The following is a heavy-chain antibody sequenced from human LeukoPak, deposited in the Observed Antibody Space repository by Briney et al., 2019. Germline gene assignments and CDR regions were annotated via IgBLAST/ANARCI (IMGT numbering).Heavy chain of an antibody. J-gene: IGHJ5*02. CDR1: GFIFSSCA. V-gene: IGHV3-23*01. Sequence: GGSLRLSCATSGFIFSSCAMSWVRQAPGKGLEWVSTISMSGGDTFYADSVKGRFTVSRDNSKNTLYLQMNSLRAEDTAMYFCSKPGSGSYFTNNCFDPWGQGTLVTVSS. CDR3: SKPGSGSYFTNNCFDP. CDR2: ISMSGGDT. D-gene: IGHD1-26*01.